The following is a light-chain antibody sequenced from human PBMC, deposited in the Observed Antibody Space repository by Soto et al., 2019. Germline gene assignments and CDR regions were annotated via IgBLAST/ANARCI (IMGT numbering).Light chain of an antibody. V-gene: IGLV2-23*02. Sequence: QSALTQPASVSGSPGQSITISCTGTSNDVGGYDLVSWYQHHPGKAPKLIIYEATKRPSGVSDRFSGSKSGNTASLTISALQAEHEADYSCCSFAGGATFVFGGGTKLTVL. CDR1: SNDVGGYDL. CDR3: CSFAGGATFV. J-gene: IGLJ2*01. CDR2: EAT.